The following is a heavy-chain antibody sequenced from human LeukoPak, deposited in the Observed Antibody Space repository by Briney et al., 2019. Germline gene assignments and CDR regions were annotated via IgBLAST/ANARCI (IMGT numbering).Heavy chain of an antibody. CDR1: GFTFDDYA. Sequence: PGRSLRLSCAASGFTFDDYAMHWVRQAPGKGLEWVSGISWNSGSIGYADSVKGRFTISRDNAKNSLYLQMNSLRAEDTALYYCAKGSSHSGSYYKGTYFDYWGQGTLVTVSS. CDR3: AKGSSHSGSYYKGTYFDY. D-gene: IGHD1-26*01. J-gene: IGHJ4*02. CDR2: ISWNSGSI. V-gene: IGHV3-9*01.